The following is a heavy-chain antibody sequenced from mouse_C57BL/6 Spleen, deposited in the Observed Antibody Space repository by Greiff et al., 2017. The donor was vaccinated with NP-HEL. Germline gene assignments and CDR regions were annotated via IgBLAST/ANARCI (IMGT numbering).Heavy chain of an antibody. V-gene: IGHV5-4*01. J-gene: IGHJ4*01. D-gene: IGHD2-5*01. Sequence: EVMLVESGGGLVKPGGSLKLSCAASGFTFSSYAMSWVRQTPEKRLEWVATISDGGSYTYYPDNVKGRFTISRDNAKNNLYLQMSHLKSEDTAMYYCARDPYSNYEGYAMDYWGQGTSVTVSS. CDR1: GFTFSSYA. CDR3: ARDPYSNYEGYAMDY. CDR2: ISDGGSYT.